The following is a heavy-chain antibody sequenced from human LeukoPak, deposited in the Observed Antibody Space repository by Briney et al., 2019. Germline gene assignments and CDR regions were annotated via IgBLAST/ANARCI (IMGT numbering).Heavy chain of an antibody. V-gene: IGHV4-59*01. CDR2: IYYSGST. D-gene: IGHD5-24*01. Sequence: SETLSLTCTVSGGSISSYYWSWIRQPPGKGLEWIGYIYYSGSTNYNSSLKSRVTISVDTSKNQFSLKLSSVTAADTAVYYCARGGRGGDGYNYMHYWGQGTLVTVSS. CDR1: GGSISSYY. J-gene: IGHJ4*02. CDR3: ARGGRGGDGYNYMHY.